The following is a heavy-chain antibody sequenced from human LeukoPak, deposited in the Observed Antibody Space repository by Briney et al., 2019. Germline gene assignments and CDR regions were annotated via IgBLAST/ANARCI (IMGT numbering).Heavy chain of an antibody. Sequence: SETLSLTCTVSGGSISSYYWSWIRQPPGKGLDWIGYIYYSGSTHYNPSLKSRVTISVDTSKNQFSLKLSSVTAADTAVYYCARYGGNFDYWGQGNLDPVPS. J-gene: IGHJ4*02. CDR1: GGSISSYY. CDR2: IYYSGST. D-gene: IGHD4-23*01. V-gene: IGHV4-59*01. CDR3: ARYGGNFDY.